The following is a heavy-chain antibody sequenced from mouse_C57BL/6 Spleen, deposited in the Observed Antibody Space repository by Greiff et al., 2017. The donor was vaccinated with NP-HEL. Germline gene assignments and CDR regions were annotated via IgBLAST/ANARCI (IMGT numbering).Heavy chain of an antibody. D-gene: IGHD2-3*01. CDR3: ARSGQDDGYPGAMDY. J-gene: IGHJ4*01. Sequence: QVQLQQSGAELMKPGASVKLSCKATGYTFTGYWIEWVKQRPGHGLEWIGEILPGSGSTNSNEKFKGKATFTADTSSNTAYMQLSSLTTEDSAIYYCARSGQDDGYPGAMDYWGQGTSVTVSS. CDR1: GYTFTGYW. V-gene: IGHV1-9*01. CDR2: ILPGSGST.